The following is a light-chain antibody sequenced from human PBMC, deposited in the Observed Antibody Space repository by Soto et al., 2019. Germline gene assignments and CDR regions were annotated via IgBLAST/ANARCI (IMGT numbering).Light chain of an antibody. J-gene: IGKJ2*01. CDR2: GAS. Sequence: EIVLTQSPGTLSLSPGERATLSCRASQSVSSSYLAWYQQKPGQAPRLLIYGASSRATGIPDRFSGSGSGTDFTLTISRLEPEDFAVYYCQQYGSFGFFGQGTKLEIK. V-gene: IGKV3-20*01. CDR1: QSVSSSY. CDR3: QQYGSFGF.